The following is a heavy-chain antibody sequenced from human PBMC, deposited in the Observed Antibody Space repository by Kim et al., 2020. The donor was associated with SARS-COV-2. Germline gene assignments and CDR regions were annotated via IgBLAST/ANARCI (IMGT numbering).Heavy chain of an antibody. CDR3: AKDTYYYGSGSYALDY. J-gene: IGHJ4*02. D-gene: IGHD3-10*01. V-gene: IGHV3-23*01. CDR2: ISGSGGST. CDR1: GFTFSSYA. Sequence: GGSLRLSCAASGFTFSSYAMSWVRQAPGKGLEWVSAISGSGGSTYYADSVKGRFTISRDNSKNTLYLQMNSLRAEDTAVYYCAKDTYYYGSGSYALDYWGQGTLVTVSS.